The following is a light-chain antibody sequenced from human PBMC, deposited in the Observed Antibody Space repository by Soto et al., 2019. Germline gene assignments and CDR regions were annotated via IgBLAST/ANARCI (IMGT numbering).Light chain of an antibody. CDR2: DVS. Sequence: QSALTQPASVSGSPGQSITISCTGTSSDVGGYNYVSWYQQHPGKAPKLMIYDVSNRPSGVSNRFSGSKSGNTASLTISGLQAEDEADYYCCSYTSSSTVVFGGGTKVTV. CDR3: CSYTSSSTVV. CDR1: SSDVGGYNY. V-gene: IGLV2-14*01. J-gene: IGLJ2*01.